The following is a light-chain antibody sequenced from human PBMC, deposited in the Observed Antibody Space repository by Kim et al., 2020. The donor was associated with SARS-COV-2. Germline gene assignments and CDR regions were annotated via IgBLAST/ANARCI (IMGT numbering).Light chain of an antibody. CDR2: GNS. J-gene: IGLJ3*02. CDR1: STNIGADYD. CDR3: QSYDSSLSGSV. V-gene: IGLV1-40*01. Sequence: QRVTSGGTRSSTNIGADYDVHWYQQLPGTAPKPLIYGNSNRPAGVPDRFSGSKSGTSASLAITGLQAEDEADYYCQSYDSSLSGSVVGGGTQLTVL.